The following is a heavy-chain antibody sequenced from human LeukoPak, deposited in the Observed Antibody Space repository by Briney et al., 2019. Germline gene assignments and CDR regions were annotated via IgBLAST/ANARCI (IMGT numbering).Heavy chain of an antibody. CDR3: ARVGYSSGWTSFDY. D-gene: IGHD6-19*01. V-gene: IGHV4-4*07. CDR2: IYTSGST. CDR1: GGSISSYY. J-gene: IGHJ4*02. Sequence: SETLSLTCTVSGGSISSYYWSWIRQPAGKGLEWIGRIYTSGSTNYNPSLKSRVTMSVDTSKNQFSLELSSVTAADTAVYYCARVGYSSGWTSFDYWGQGTLVTVSS.